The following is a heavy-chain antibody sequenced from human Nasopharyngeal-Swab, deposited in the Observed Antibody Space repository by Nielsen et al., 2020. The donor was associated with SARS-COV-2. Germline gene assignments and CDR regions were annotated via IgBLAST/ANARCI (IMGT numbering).Heavy chain of an antibody. CDR3: ARVSANSFDS. J-gene: IGHJ5*01. CDR2: IFHSGTS. V-gene: IGHV4-31*03. D-gene: IGHD4/OR15-4a*01. Sequence: SETLSLTCSVSGGSISNSGSYWSWIRQDPGRDLEWIGYIFHSGTSYYNPSLQSRVTISVDTSKNQFSLKVNSVTAADTAVYYCARVSANSFDSWGPGTLVSVSS. CDR1: GGSISNSGSY.